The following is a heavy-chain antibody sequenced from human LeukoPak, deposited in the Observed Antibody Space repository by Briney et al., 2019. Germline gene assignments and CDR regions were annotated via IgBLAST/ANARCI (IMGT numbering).Heavy chain of an antibody. CDR1: GFSFRFYA. CDR3: VRENYFGMDV. J-gene: IGHJ6*02. Sequence: GGSLRLSCAASGFSFRFYAMSWVRQAPGKGLEWVSGTSGSGDSTYYADSVKGRFTISRDNSKNTLHPQMNSLRAEDTAVYYCVRENYFGMDVWGQGTTVTVSS. CDR2: TSGSGDST. V-gene: IGHV3-23*01.